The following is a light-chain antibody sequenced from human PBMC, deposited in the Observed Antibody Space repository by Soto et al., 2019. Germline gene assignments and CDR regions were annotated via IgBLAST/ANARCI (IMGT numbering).Light chain of an antibody. CDR1: QSISSY. CDR3: QQYDNLPLT. Sequence: DIQMTQSPSSLSASEGDRVTITCRASQSISSYLNWYQRKPGKAPKLLIYAASSLQSGVPSRFSGSGSGTDFTLTISSLQPEDIATYYCQQYDNLPLTFGGGTKVDIK. V-gene: IGKV1-39*01. J-gene: IGKJ4*01. CDR2: AAS.